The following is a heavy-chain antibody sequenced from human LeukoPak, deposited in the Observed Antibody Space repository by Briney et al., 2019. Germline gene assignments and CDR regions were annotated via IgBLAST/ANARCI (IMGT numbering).Heavy chain of an antibody. V-gene: IGHV3-33*06. Sequence: QTGGSLRLSCAASGFSFSSYAMHWVRQAPGRGLEWVPAIWYDGSNKFYADSVKGRFTISRDNSKNTLYLQMNSLRAEDTAVYYCAKSGPDFGDLPSEYYFDYWGQGNLVTVSS. J-gene: IGHJ4*02. D-gene: IGHD4-17*01. CDR1: GFSFSSYA. CDR2: IWYDGSNK. CDR3: AKSGPDFGDLPSEYYFDY.